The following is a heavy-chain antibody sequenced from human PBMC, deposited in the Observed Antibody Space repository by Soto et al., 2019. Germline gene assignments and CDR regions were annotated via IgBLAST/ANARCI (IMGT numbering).Heavy chain of an antibody. CDR1: GFTFSSYA. Sequence: GGSLRLSCAASGFTFSSYAMSWVRQAPGKGLEWVSAISGSGGSTYYADSVKGRFTISRDNSKNTLYLQMNSLRAADTAVYYCARAQAGQTGLFDYWGQGTLVTVSS. CDR3: ARAQAGQTGLFDY. CDR2: ISGSGGST. V-gene: IGHV3-23*01. D-gene: IGHD6-13*01. J-gene: IGHJ4*02.